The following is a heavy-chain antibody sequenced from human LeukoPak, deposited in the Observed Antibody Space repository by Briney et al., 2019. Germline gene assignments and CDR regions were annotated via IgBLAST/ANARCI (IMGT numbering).Heavy chain of an antibody. CDR1: GGSISSSSYY. D-gene: IGHD6-19*01. J-gene: IGHJ4*02. Sequence: KPSETLSLTCTVSGGSISSSSYYWGWIRQPAGKGLEWIGRIYTSGSTNYNPSLKSRVTMSVDTSKNQFSLKLSSVTAADTAVYYCAREGLAVALDYWGQGTLVTVSS. CDR3: AREGLAVALDY. CDR2: IYTSGST. V-gene: IGHV4-61*02.